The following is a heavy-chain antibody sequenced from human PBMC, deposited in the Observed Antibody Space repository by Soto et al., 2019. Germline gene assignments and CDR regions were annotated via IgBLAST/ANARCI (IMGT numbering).Heavy chain of an antibody. Sequence: QVQLVQSGAEVKKPGASVKVSCKASGYTFTSYGISWVRQAPGQRLEWMGWISAYNGNTNYAQKLQGRVTMTTDTSTRTAYMELRSLRSDDTAVYYCARRVYYYGSGKVPGWFDPWGQGTLVTVSS. CDR3: ARRVYYYGSGKVPGWFDP. V-gene: IGHV1-18*01. J-gene: IGHJ5*02. D-gene: IGHD3-10*01. CDR1: GYTFTSYG. CDR2: ISAYNGNT.